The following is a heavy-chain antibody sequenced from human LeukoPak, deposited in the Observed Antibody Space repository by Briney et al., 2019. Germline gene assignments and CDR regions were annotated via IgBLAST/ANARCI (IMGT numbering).Heavy chain of an antibody. Sequence: GGSLRLSCAASGFTFSEYEMNWVRQAPGKGLEWVSYINSRGSSTYYTDSVKGRFTISRDNAKNSLYLQMNSLRAEDTAVYYCARGDYYDSSGYPDWGQGALVTVSS. D-gene: IGHD3-22*01. CDR1: GFTFSEYE. CDR2: INSRGSST. CDR3: ARGDYYDSSGYPD. J-gene: IGHJ4*02. V-gene: IGHV3-48*03.